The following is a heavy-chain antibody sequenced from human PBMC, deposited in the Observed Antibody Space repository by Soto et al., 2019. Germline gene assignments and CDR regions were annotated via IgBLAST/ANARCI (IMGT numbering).Heavy chain of an antibody. V-gene: IGHV2-5*02. Sequence: QITLKESGPTLVKPTQTLTLTCTFSGLSLSTTGVGVGWIRQPPGKALEWLALIYWDDDKRYSPSLKSRLTIPKDSSKHQVVLTMTNMDPVDTATYYCVQSRCGGDCLQSYSSHSYYGLDVWGQGTTVTVSS. CDR2: IYWDDDK. CDR1: GLSLSTTGVG. CDR3: VQSRCGGDCLQSYSSHSYYGLDV. J-gene: IGHJ6*02. D-gene: IGHD2-21*02.